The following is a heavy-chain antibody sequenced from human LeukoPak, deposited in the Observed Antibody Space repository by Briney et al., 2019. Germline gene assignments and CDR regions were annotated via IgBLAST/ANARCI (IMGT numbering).Heavy chain of an antibody. J-gene: IGHJ6*02. CDR1: RGPISSHY. CDR2: VSFSGTT. Sequence: SETLSLTCTVSRGPISSHYWSWIRQPPGKGLEWIGYVSFSGTTKNSPSLNSRVTISRDTSKNQFSLRVNSVTAADTAVYYCTRSRVSGSYFDYHSGMDVWGQGTTVIVS. V-gene: IGHV4-59*11. CDR3: TRSRVSGSYFDYHSGMDV. D-gene: IGHD1-26*01.